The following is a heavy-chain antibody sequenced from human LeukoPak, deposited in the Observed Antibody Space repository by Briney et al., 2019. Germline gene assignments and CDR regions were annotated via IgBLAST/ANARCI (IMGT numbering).Heavy chain of an antibody. J-gene: IGHJ4*02. V-gene: IGHV3-23*01. CDR3: AKDRMAPLGELSLVYFDY. CDR2: ISGTGGST. D-gene: IGHD3-16*02. Sequence: GGSLRLSCAASGLTFSSYAMSWVRQAPGKGLEWVSAISGTGGSTYYADSVKGRFTISRDNSKNTLYLQMNSLRAEDTAVYYCAKDRMAPLGELSLVYFDYWGQGTLVTVSS. CDR1: GLTFSSYA.